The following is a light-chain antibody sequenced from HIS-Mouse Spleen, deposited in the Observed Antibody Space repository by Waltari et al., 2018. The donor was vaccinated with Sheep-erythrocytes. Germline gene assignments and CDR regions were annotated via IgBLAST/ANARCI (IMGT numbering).Light chain of an antibody. CDR1: QLGDNY. CDR3: QAWDSSTAV. Sequence: SYELTQPPSVSVSPGQTASIPCPGDQLGDNYACWYQQKPGQSPVLVIYPDSKRPSGIPERFSGSNSGNTATLTISGTQAMDEADYYCQAWDSSTAVFGGGTKLTVL. CDR2: PDS. J-gene: IGLJ2*01. V-gene: IGLV3-1*01.